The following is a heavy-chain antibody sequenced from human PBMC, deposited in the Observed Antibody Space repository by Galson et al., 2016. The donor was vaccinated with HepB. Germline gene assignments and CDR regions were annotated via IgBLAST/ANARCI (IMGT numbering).Heavy chain of an antibody. J-gene: IGHJ4*02. D-gene: IGHD6-6*01. CDR3: AKDPHKYSSSSDCYFDY. CDR1: GITFSNYV. CDR2: ISGSGDVT. V-gene: IGHV3-23*01. Sequence: SLRLSCAASGITFSNYVMSWVRRAPGKGLEWVSDISGSGDVTYYVDSVRGRFTISRDNSRNTLYLQMNSLRAEDTAVYYCAKDPHKYSSSSDCYFDYWGQVTLVTVSS.